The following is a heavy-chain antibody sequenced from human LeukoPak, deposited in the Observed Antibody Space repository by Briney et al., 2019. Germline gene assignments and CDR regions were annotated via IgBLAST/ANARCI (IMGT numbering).Heavy chain of an antibody. CDR2: INPSGGST. V-gene: IGHV1-46*01. D-gene: IGHD6-19*01. CDR3: AREKTYSSGWLYERKPFDY. Sequence: ASVKVSCKASGYTFTSYYMHWVRQAPGQGLEWMGLINPSGGSTRYAQKFQGRVTMTRDTSTSTVYMELSSLRSEDTAVYYCAREKTYSSGWLYERKPFDYWGQGTLVTVSS. CDR1: GYTFTSYY. J-gene: IGHJ4*02.